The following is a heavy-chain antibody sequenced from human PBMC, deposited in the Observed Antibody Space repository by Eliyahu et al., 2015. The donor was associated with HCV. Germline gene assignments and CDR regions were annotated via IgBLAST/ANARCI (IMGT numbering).Heavy chain of an antibody. CDR3: TTVRTW. CDR1: GFTFSTTW. V-gene: IGHV3-15*01. CDR2: IKSKTDGGTA. Sequence: HLVESGGDLVKPGGSLRLSCAASGFTFSTTWMNWVRQAPGKGLEWGGRIKSKTDGGTADYAAPVKGRFTISRDDSKNTLFLQMNSLTADDTAVYFCTTVRTWWGQGTLVTVSS. J-gene: IGHJ4*02.